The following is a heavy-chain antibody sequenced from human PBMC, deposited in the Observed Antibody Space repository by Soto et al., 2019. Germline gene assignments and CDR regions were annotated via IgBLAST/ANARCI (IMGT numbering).Heavy chain of an antibody. J-gene: IGHJ4*02. V-gene: IGHV3-30-3*01. Sequence: GGSLRLSCAASGFTFSSYAMHWVRQAPGKGLEWVAVISYDGSNKYYADSVKGRFTISRDNSKNTLYLQMNSLRAEDTAVYYCARDTLDFIIAAAGTNSNGYWGQGTLVTVSS. D-gene: IGHD6-13*01. CDR1: GFTFSSYA. CDR2: ISYDGSNK. CDR3: ARDTLDFIIAAAGTNSNGY.